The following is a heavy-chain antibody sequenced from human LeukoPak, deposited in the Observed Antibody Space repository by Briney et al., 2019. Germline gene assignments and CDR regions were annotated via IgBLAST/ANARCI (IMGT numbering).Heavy chain of an antibody. J-gene: IGHJ4*02. D-gene: IGHD6-19*01. V-gene: IGHV3-74*01. Sequence: PGGSLRLSCAASGFTFSGCWMHWVRQAAGKGLVWVPRINSDGYSTSYADSVKGRFTISRENAKNTLYLQMNSLSAEDTAVYYCARGTAVAGTDYWGQGTLVTVSS. CDR2: INSDGYST. CDR1: GFTFSGCW. CDR3: ARGTAVAGTDY.